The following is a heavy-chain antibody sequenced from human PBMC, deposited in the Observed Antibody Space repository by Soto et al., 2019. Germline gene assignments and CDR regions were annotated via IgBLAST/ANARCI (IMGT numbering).Heavy chain of an antibody. J-gene: IGHJ5*02. CDR3: ARYVNPYDTAVWFDP. CDR2: INHSGST. CDR1: GGSFSGYY. Sequence: ASETLSLTCAVYGGSFSGYYWSWIRQPPGKGLEWIGYINHSGSTNYNPSLKSRVTISVDTPKNQFSLRLRSVTAADTAVYYCARYVNPYDTAVWFDPWGQGTLVTVSS. D-gene: IGHD3-9*01. V-gene: IGHV4-34*01.